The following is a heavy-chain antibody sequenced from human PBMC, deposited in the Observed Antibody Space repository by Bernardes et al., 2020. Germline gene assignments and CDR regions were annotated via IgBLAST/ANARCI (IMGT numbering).Heavy chain of an antibody. Sequence: GGSLRLSCAASGFTFSSYGMHWVRQAPGKGLEWVAVIWYDGSNKYYVDSVKGRFTISRDNSKKTLYLQMDSLRIEDTAMYYCAKDRRDGYNWSDYWGLGTLVTVSS. CDR2: IWYDGSNK. CDR3: AKDRRDGYNWSDY. CDR1: GFTFSSYG. V-gene: IGHV3-30*02. D-gene: IGHD1-1*01. J-gene: IGHJ4*02.